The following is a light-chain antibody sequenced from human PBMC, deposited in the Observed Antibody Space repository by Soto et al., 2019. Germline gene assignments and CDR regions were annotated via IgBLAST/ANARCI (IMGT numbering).Light chain of an antibody. CDR2: WAS. J-gene: IGKJ5*01. CDR1: QTVLYRSNNRDS. CDR3: QQRSNWPPIT. V-gene: IGKV4-1*01. Sequence: DIVMTYSPDSLAVPLGETATIKCKSSQTVLYRSNNRDSLAWYQQKPGQPPKLLIYWASTRESGVPDRFSGSGSGTDFTLTISSLEPEDFAVYYCQQRSNWPPITFGQGTRLDI.